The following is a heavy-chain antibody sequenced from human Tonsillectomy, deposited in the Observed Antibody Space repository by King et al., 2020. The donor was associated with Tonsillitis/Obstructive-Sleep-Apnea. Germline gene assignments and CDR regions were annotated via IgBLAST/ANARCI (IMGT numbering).Heavy chain of an antibody. CDR1: GFTFSSYS. CDR2: ISYSSSYI. CDR3: ARQNYYGSGSTFMTYHYNGMDV. D-gene: IGHD3-10*01. J-gene: IGHJ6*02. Sequence: VQLVESGGGLVKPGGSLRLSCAASGFTFSSYSMNWVRQAPGKGLEWVSSISYSSSYIYYADSVKGRFTISRDNAKNTLYLQMNSLRAEDTAVYCCARQNYYGSGSTFMTYHYNGMDVWGQGTTVTVSS. V-gene: IGHV3-21*01.